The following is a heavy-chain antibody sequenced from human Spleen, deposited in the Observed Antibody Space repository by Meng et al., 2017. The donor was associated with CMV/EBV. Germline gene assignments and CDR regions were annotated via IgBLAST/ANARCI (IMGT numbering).Heavy chain of an antibody. CDR2: IHYSGST. V-gene: IGHV4-31*03. CDR1: GGSISSGGYY. CDR3: ARDAYPASYYYGMDV. J-gene: IGHJ6*02. D-gene: IGHD3-16*01. Sequence: LRLSCTVSGGSISSGGYYWTWIRQHPGKGLEWIGYIHYSGSTHYNPSLKSRLTISIDTSKNRFSLKLSSVTAADTAVYYCARDAYPASYYYGMDVWGQGTTVTVSS.